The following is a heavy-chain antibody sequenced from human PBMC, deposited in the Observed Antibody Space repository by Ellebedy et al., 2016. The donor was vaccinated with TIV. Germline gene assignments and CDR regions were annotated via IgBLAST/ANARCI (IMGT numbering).Heavy chain of an antibody. J-gene: IGHJ3*02. CDR1: GVPVTSGDSF. CDR2: IYYSGST. V-gene: IGHV4-39*01. Sequence: SETLSLTXTVSGVPVTSGDSFWGWIRQPPGKGLEWIGSIYYSGSTYYNPSLKSRVTISVDTSKNQFSLRLNSLTAADTAVYYCATSVAIDAFDIWGQGTMVTVSS. CDR3: ATSVAIDAFDI.